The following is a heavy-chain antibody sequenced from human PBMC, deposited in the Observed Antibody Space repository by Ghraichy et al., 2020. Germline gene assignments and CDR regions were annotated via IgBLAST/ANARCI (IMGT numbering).Heavy chain of an antibody. V-gene: IGHV3-23*01. CDR2: ISAGGDKT. Sequence: WLRQAPGRGLEWVSGISAGGDKTYYAESVKGRFTISRDNSKNTLFLQMNNLRTEDTALYYCGKDPNGDYVGGFDMWGQGTTVTVSS. D-gene: IGHD4-17*01. J-gene: IGHJ3*02. CDR3: GKDPNGDYVGGFDM.